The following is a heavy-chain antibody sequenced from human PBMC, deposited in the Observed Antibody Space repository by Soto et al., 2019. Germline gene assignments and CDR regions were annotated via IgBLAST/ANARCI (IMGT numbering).Heavy chain of an antibody. V-gene: IGHV3-30-3*01. D-gene: IGHD3-9*01. CDR3: ARDGINYDILTGYRSLDY. Sequence: GGSLRLSCAASGFTFSSYAMHWVRQAPGKGLEWVAVISYDGSNKYYADSVKGRFTISRDNSKNTLYLQMNSLRAEDTAVYYCARDGINYDILTGYRSLDYWGQGTPVTVS. CDR1: GFTFSSYA. CDR2: ISYDGSNK. J-gene: IGHJ4*02.